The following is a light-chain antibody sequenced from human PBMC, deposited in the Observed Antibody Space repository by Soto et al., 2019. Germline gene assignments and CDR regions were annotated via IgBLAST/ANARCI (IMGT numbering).Light chain of an antibody. Sequence: DIQMTQSPSSLSASVGDRVTITCRASQSISSYLNWYQQKPGKAPRLLIYAASSLQSGVPSRFSGSASGTDFTLTINSLQPEDFATYSCQQSYNAPWTFGQGTKVEIK. CDR1: QSISSY. CDR3: QQSYNAPWT. V-gene: IGKV1-39*01. CDR2: AAS. J-gene: IGKJ1*01.